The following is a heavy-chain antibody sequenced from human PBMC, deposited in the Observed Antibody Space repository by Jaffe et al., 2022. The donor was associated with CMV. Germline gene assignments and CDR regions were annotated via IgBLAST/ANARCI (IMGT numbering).Heavy chain of an antibody. V-gene: IGHV3-23*01. D-gene: IGHD2-15*01. CDR1: GFTFSSYA. CDR3: AKVSQGYCSGGSCYFLDY. CDR2: ISGSGGST. Sequence: EVQLLESGGGLVQPGGSLRLSCAASGFTFSSYAMSWVRQAPGKGLEWVSAISGSGGSTYYADSVKGRFTISRDNSKNTLYLQMNSLRAEDTAVYYCAKVSQGYCSGGSCYFLDYWGQGTLVTVSS. J-gene: IGHJ4*02.